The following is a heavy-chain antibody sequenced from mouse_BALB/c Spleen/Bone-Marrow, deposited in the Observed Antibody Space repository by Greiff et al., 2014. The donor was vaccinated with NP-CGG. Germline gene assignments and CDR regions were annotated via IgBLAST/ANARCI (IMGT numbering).Heavy chain of an antibody. V-gene: IGHV5-17*02. D-gene: IGHD2-4*01. J-gene: IGHJ4*01. CDR1: GFTFSSFG. CDR2: ISNGSSPI. CDR3: ARKGAMITHYYAMDY. Sequence: ESGGGLVRPGGSRKLSCAASGFTFSSFGMHWVRQAPEKGLEWVAYISNGSSPIYYADTVKGRFTISRDNPKNTLFLQMTSLRSEDTAMYYCARKGAMITHYYAMDYWGQGTSVTVSS.